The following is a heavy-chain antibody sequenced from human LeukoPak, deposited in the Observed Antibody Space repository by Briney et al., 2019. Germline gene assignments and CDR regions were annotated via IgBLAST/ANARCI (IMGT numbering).Heavy chain of an antibody. CDR1: GYTFTSYY. Sequence: ASVKVSCKASGYTFTSYYMHWVRQAPGQGLEWMGIINPSGGSTSYAQKFQGRVTMTRDTSTSTVYMELSSLRYEDTAVYYCARDRELSYGDTLGWAFDIWGQGTVVTVSS. D-gene: IGHD4-17*01. V-gene: IGHV1-46*01. CDR2: INPSGGST. CDR3: ARDRELSYGDTLGWAFDI. J-gene: IGHJ3*02.